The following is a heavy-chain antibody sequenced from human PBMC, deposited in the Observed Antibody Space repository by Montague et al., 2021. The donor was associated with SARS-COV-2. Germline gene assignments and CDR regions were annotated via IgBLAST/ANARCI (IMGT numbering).Heavy chain of an antibody. CDR2: INYGGST. D-gene: IGHD1-1*01. CDR1: GGSFSDYH. V-gene: IGHV4-34*01. CDR3: ARGAPGY. J-gene: IGHJ4*02. Sequence: SKTLSLTCAVYGGSFSDYHWTWIRQSPGEGLEWIGQINYGGSTKYNPPLKSRVTISIDTLKNQFSLKLTSVTAADTAVYYCARGAPGYWGQGTLVTVSS.